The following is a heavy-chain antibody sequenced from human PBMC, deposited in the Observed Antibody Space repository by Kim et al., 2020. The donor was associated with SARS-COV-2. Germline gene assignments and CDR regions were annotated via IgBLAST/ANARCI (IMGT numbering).Heavy chain of an antibody. CDR2: INPNSGGT. CDR1: GYTFTGYY. V-gene: IGHV1-2*02. CDR3: ARVMADFSSGSCLDRFDP. Sequence: ASVKVSCKASGYTFTGYYMHWVRQAPGQGLEWMGWINPNSGGTKYAQRFQGRFTLTRDTSITTAYMELSRLTFDDPAVYYCARVMADFSSGSCLDRFDPWGQGTLVTVSS. J-gene: IGHJ5*02. D-gene: IGHD2-15*01.